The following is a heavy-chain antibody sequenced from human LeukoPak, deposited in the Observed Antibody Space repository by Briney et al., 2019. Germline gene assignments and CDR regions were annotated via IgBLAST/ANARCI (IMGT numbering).Heavy chain of an antibody. Sequence: GGSLRLSCAASGFTFSSYEMNWVRQAPGKGLEWVSYISSSGSTIYYADSVKGRFTISRDNAKNSLYLQMNSLRAEDTAVYYCARRLRCFDVLWGQGTLVTVSS. V-gene: IGHV3-48*03. D-gene: IGHD3-9*01. CDR2: ISSSGSTI. CDR1: GFTFSSYE. CDR3: ARRLRCFDVL. J-gene: IGHJ4*02.